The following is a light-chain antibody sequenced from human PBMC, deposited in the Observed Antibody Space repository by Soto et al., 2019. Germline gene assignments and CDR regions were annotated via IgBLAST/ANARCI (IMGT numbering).Light chain of an antibody. V-gene: IGKV3-15*01. CDR2: GAS. J-gene: IGKJ2*01. CDR3: QQYNIRPYT. CDR1: QSVSSN. Sequence: EIVMTQSPATLSVSPGERATLSCRASQSVSSNLAWYQQKPGQAPRLLIYGASTRATGIPARFSGSGSGTEFTLTINSLQAEDCAVYYCQQYNIRPYTFGQGTKVDI.